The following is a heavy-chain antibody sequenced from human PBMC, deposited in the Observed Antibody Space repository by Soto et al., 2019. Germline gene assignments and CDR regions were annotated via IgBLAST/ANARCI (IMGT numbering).Heavy chain of an antibody. Sequence: QVQLQESGPGLVKPSQTLSLTCTVSGGSISSGGYYWSWIRQHPGKGLEWIGYIYYSGITYYNPSLKSRVTISVDTSKYQCSLKLSSVTAADTAVYYCARVLSSIVVVPAAASSGWYQVDYWGQGTLVTVSS. D-gene: IGHD2-2*01. CDR1: GGSISSGGYY. J-gene: IGHJ4*02. CDR3: ARVLSSIVVVPAAASSGWYQVDY. CDR2: IYYSGIT. V-gene: IGHV4-31*03.